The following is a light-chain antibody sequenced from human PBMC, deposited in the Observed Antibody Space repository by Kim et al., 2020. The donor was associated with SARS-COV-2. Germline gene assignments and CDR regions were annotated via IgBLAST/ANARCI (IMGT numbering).Light chain of an antibody. CDR3: NSRDSSGNHWV. V-gene: IGLV3-19*01. Sequence: SSELTQDPAVSVALGQTVRITCQGDSLRSYYASWYQQKPGQAPVLVIYGKNNRPSGIPDRFSGSSSGNKASLTITGAQAEDEADYYCNSRDSSGNHWVFGGGTKLTVL. CDR2: GKN. J-gene: IGLJ3*02. CDR1: SLRSYY.